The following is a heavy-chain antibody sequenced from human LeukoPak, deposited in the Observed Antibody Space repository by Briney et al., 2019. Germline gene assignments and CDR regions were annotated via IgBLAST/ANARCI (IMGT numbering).Heavy chain of an antibody. J-gene: IGHJ6*02. V-gene: IGHV3-9*01. CDR3: AREWGSMVRGRNGYYGMDV. CDR1: GFTFDDYA. CDR2: ISWNSGSI. Sequence: GGSLRLSCAASGFTFDDYAMHWVRQAPGKGLEWVSGISWNSGSIGYADSVKGRFTISRDNSKHTLYLQMNSLRAEDTAVYYCAREWGSMVRGRNGYYGMDVWGQGTTVTVSS. D-gene: IGHD3-10*01.